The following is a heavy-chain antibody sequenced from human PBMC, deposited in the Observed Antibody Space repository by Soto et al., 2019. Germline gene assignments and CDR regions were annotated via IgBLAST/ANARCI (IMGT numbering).Heavy chain of an antibody. CDR2: INHSGST. D-gene: IGHD2-2*01. J-gene: IGHJ6*03. Sequence: PSEILSLTCAVYGVSFSGYYWSLTRQPPGKGLEWIGEINHSGSTNYNPSLKSRVTISVDTSKNQFSLKLSSVTAADTAVYYCARGSCSSTSCYSSFFGGYYMDVWGKGTTVTVSS. CDR3: ARGSCSSTSCYSSFFGGYYMDV. CDR1: GVSFSGYY. V-gene: IGHV4-34*01.